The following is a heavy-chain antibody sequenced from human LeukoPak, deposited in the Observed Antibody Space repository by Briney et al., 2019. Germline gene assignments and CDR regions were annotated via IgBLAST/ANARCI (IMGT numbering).Heavy chain of an antibody. D-gene: IGHD5-24*01. V-gene: IGHV4-59*12. CDR3: ARPRDGYNAFDY. CDR2: IYYSGST. CDR1: GGSISSYY. J-gene: IGHJ4*02. Sequence: SETLSLTCIVSGGSISSYYWSWIWQPPGKGLEWIGYIYYSGSTNYNASLKSRVTISVDTSKNQFSLKLSSVTAADTAVYYCARPRDGYNAFDYWGQGTLVTVSS.